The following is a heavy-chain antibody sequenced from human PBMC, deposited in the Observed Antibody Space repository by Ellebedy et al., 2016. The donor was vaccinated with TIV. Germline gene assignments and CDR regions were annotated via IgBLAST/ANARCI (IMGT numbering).Heavy chain of an antibody. CDR3: ARLSALTFDGMDV. J-gene: IGHJ6*02. D-gene: IGHD1-14*01. Sequence: MPGGSLRLSCTVSGGSVNSDIYYWSWIRQPPGKGLEWIGYIYYSGSTNYNPSLKSRVTISVDTSKNQLSLKLASVTVADTAVYYCARLSALTFDGMDVWGQGTTVTVSS. V-gene: IGHV4-61*01. CDR1: GGSVNSDIYY. CDR2: IYYSGST.